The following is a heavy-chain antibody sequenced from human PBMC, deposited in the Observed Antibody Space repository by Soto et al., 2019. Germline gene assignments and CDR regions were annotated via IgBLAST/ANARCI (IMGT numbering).Heavy chain of an antibody. J-gene: IGHJ4*02. D-gene: IGHD2-2*01. V-gene: IGHV1-2*04. CDR1: GYTFTGYY. Sequence: ASVKVSCKASGYTFTGYYMRWVRQAPGQGLEWMGWINPNSGGTNYAQKFQGWVTMTRDTSISTAYMELSRLRSDDTAVYYCARADIVVVPAAIGNGYSSGWSHYYFDYWGQGTLVTVSS. CDR3: ARADIVVVPAAIGNGYSSGWSHYYFDY. CDR2: INPNSGGT.